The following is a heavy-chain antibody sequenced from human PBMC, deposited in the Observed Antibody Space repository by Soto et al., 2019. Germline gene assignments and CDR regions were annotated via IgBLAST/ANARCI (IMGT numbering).Heavy chain of an antibody. CDR3: TTDKAY. CDR1: GFVFSNAW. J-gene: IGHJ4*02. Sequence: EVQLVESGGGLVRPGGSLRLSCAASGFVFSNAWVNWVRQAPGKGLEWVGRIKSNTDGGTTDYAAPVEGRFTISRDDSKNTLYLQLNSLQIEDTGVYYCTTDKAYWGQGALVTVSA. CDR2: IKSNTDGGTT. V-gene: IGHV3-15*07.